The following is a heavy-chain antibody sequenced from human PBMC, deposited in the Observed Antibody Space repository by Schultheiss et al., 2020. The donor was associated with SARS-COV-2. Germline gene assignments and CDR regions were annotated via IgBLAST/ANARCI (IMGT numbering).Heavy chain of an antibody. Sequence: SETLSLTCAVYGGSFSGYYWSWIRQPPGKGLEWIGDINHSGSTNYNPSLKSRVTISVDTSKNQFSLKLSSVTAADTAVYYCASLYDYIYYYGMDVWGQVTTVTVSS. CDR3: ASLYDYIYYYGMDV. CDR2: INHSGST. D-gene: IGHD4-11*01. V-gene: IGHV4-34*01. CDR1: GGSFSGYY. J-gene: IGHJ6*02.